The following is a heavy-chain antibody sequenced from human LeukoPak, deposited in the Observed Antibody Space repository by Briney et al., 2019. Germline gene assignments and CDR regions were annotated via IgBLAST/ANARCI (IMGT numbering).Heavy chain of an antibody. Sequence: GGSLRLSCAASGFTFSSYGMSWVRQTPGKGLEWVSAISGSGGSTYYADSVKGRFTISRDNSKNTLYLQMNSLRAEDTAVYYCAKDRLWFGEFPSFDYWGQGTLVTVSS. D-gene: IGHD3-10*01. CDR3: AKDRLWFGEFPSFDY. J-gene: IGHJ4*02. CDR2: ISGSGGST. CDR1: GFTFSSYG. V-gene: IGHV3-23*01.